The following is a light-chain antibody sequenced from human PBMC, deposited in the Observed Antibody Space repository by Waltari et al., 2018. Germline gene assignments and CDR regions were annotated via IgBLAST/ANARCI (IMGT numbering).Light chain of an antibody. CDR1: SSDVGSYNL. Sequence: QSALTQPASVSGSPGQSITISCTGTSSDVGSYNLVSWYQQHPGKVPKLMIYEVSKRPSGIYNRFSGSKSGNTASLTISGLRAEDEADYYCCSYVGSRIVVFGGGTKMTVL. CDR2: EVS. J-gene: IGLJ2*01. CDR3: CSYVGSRIVV. V-gene: IGLV2-23*02.